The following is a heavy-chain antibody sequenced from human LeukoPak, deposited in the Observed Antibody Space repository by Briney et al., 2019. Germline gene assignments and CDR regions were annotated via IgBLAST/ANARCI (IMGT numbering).Heavy chain of an antibody. Sequence: GGSLRLSCTVSGFTFSSYSMNWVRQAPGKGLEWVSSISSSSSYIYYADSVKGRFTISRDNAKNPLYLQMNSLRAEDTAVYYCARDRNPPYFDWLLFYGMDVWGQGTTVTVSS. CDR2: ISSSSSYI. V-gene: IGHV3-21*01. D-gene: IGHD3-9*01. J-gene: IGHJ6*02. CDR1: GFTFSSYS. CDR3: ARDRNPPYFDWLLFYGMDV.